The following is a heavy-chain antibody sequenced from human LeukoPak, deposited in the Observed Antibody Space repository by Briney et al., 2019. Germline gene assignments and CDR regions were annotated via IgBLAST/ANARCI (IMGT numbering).Heavy chain of an antibody. J-gene: IGHJ3*02. D-gene: IGHD5-24*01. CDR2: INGSGGST. CDR3: AKVRRDGYNSDAFDI. CDR1: GFTFSSYA. V-gene: IGHV3-23*01. Sequence: GGSLSLSCAASGFTFSSYAMSWVRQAPGKGLAWVSAINGSGGSTYYADSVKGRFTISRDNSKNPLYLQMNSLRDEDTAVYYCAKVRRDGYNSDAFDIWGQGTMVTVSS.